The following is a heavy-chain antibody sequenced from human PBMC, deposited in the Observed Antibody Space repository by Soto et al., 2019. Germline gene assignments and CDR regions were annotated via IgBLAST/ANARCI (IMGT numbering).Heavy chain of an antibody. CDR1: GFPFSSYN. D-gene: IGHD1-26*01. V-gene: IGHV3-48*01. CDR3: VRDGILSASMGSGYYYYLDV. J-gene: IGHJ6*03. CDR2: ISGRSTTT. Sequence: PGGSLRLSCAASGFPFSSYNMNWVRQAPGKGLEWVAYISGRSTTTHFADSVRGRFTISRDDGKDSVYLQMNSLRAEDTAVYYCVRDGILSASMGSGYYYYLDVWGKGTMVTVS.